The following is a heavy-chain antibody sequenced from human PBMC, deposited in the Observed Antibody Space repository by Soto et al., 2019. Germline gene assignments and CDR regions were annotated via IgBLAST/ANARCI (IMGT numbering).Heavy chain of an antibody. D-gene: IGHD1-26*01. CDR1: GFTFSSYS. V-gene: IGHV3-48*02. CDR2: ISSSSSTI. Sequence: EVQLVESGGGLVQPGGSLRLSCAASGFTFSSYSMNWVRQAPGRGLEWVSYISSSSSTIYYADSVKGRFTISRDNAKNSLDLQMNSLRDEDTAVYYCARDLWSGSTRDYWGQGTLVTVSS. J-gene: IGHJ4*02. CDR3: ARDLWSGSTRDY.